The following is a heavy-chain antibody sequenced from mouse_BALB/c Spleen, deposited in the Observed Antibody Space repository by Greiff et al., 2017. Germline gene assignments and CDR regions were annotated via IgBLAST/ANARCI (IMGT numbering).Heavy chain of an antibody. V-gene: IGHV1-14*01. CDR2: INPYNDGT. CDR1: GYTFTSYV. J-gene: IGHJ4*01. Sequence: EVKLVESGPELVKPGASVKMSCKASGYTFTSYVMHWVKQKPGQGLEWIGYINPYNDGTKYNEKFKGKATLTSDKSSSTAYMELSSLTSEDSAVYYCARDGYYGLYYAMDYWGQGTSVTVSS. D-gene: IGHD2-3*01. CDR3: ARDGYYGLYYAMDY.